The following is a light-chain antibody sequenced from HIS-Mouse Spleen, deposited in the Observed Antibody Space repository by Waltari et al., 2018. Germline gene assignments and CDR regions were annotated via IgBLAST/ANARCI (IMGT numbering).Light chain of an antibody. CDR3: SSYTSSSTPYV. CDR2: EVS. Sequence: QSALTQPASVSGSPGQSVTISCTGTSMDVGGYNYVACYQQHPGKAPKLMIYEVSNRPSGVSNRFSGSKSGNTASLTISGLQAEDEADYYCSSYTSSSTPYVFGTGTKVTVL. J-gene: IGLJ1*01. CDR1: SMDVGGYNY. V-gene: IGLV2-14*01.